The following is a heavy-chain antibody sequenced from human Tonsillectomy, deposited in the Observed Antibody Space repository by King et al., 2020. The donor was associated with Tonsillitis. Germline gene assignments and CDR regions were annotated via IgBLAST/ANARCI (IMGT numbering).Heavy chain of an antibody. Sequence: QLQESGPGLVKPSETLSLTCTVSGGSISSSSYYWGWIRQPPGKGLEWIGTIYYSGTTYYNPSLKSRLTISVYTSKNQFSLKQSSVTAADTAVYYCARQDYYDSSGYYPPRDYWGQGTLVTVSS. D-gene: IGHD3-22*01. V-gene: IGHV4-39*01. CDR2: IYYSGTT. CDR1: GGSISSSSYY. CDR3: ARQDYYDSSGYYPPRDY. J-gene: IGHJ4*02.